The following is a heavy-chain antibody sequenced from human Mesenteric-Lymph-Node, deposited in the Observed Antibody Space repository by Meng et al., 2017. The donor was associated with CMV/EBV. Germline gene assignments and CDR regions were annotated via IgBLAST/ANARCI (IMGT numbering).Heavy chain of an antibody. CDR1: GYTFTSYY. V-gene: IGHV1-46*01. J-gene: IGHJ6*02. CDR3: ARYCGGDCYSAHYYYGMDV. Sequence: ASVKVSCKASGYTFTSYYMHWVRQAPGQGLEWMGIINPSGGSTSYAQKFQGRVTMTRDTSTSTVYMELSSLRSEDTTVYYCARYCGGDCYSAHYYYGMDVWGQGTTVTVSS. D-gene: IGHD2-21*01. CDR2: INPSGGST.